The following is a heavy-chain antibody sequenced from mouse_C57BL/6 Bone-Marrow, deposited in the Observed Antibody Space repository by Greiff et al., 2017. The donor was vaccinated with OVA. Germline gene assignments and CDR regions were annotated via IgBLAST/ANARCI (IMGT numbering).Heavy chain of an antibody. CDR2: IYPGGGYT. Sequence: VQLVESGAELVRPGTSVKMSCKASGYTFTNYWIGWAKQRPGHGLEWIGDIYPGGGYTNYNEKFKGKATLTADKSSSTAYMQFSSLTSEDSAIYYCARYRVTTVVDYYAMDYWGQGTSVTVSS. CDR3: ARYRVTTVVDYYAMDY. D-gene: IGHD1-1*01. J-gene: IGHJ4*01. V-gene: IGHV1-63*01. CDR1: GYTFTNYW.